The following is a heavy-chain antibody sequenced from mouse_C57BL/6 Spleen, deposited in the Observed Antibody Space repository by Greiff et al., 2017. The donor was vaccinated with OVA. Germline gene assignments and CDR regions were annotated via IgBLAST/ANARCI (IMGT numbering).Heavy chain of an antibody. J-gene: IGHJ1*03. V-gene: IGHV1-55*01. CDR3: ARRGFGGRYFDV. CDR2: IYPGSGST. D-gene: IGHD3-1*01. Sequence: VQLQQSGAELVKPGASVKMSCKASGYTFTSYWITWVKQRPGQGLEWIGDIYPGSGSTNYNEKFKSKATLTVDTSSSTAYMQLSSLTSEDSAVYYCARRGFGGRYFDVWGTGTTVTVSS. CDR1: GYTFTSYW.